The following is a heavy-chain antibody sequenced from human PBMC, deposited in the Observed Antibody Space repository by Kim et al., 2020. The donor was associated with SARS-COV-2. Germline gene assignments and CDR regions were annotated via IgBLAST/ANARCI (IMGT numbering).Heavy chain of an antibody. J-gene: IGHJ4*02. CDR3: ARVAGYGSGSPFDY. V-gene: IGHV1-18*01. D-gene: IGHD3-10*01. Sequence: YARRLTGRVTMTTDTSTSTAYMELRSLASDDTAVYYCARVAGYGSGSPFDYWGQGTLVTVSS.